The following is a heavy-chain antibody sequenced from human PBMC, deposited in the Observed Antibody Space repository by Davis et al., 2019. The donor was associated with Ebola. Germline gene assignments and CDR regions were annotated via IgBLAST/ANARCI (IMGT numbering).Heavy chain of an antibody. CDR2: IYNNGAT. CDR3: ARRPSIAWFDP. Sequence: PSETLSLTCAVSGGSITDYYWTWIRQPPGKGLEWIGYIYNNGATAYNPSLKSRVTISGDTSKNQFSLKVTSVTAANTAVYYCARRPSIAWFDPWGQGILVTVSS. J-gene: IGHJ5*02. CDR1: GGSITDYY. V-gene: IGHV4-59*01. D-gene: IGHD6-25*01.